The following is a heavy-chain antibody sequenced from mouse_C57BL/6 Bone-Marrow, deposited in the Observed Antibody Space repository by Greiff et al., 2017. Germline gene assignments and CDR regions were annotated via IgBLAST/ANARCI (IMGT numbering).Heavy chain of an antibody. J-gene: IGHJ4*01. CDR3: AREGVTTHYYAMDY. CDR2: LNPNYGTT. Sequence: VQLQHSGPELVKPGASVKISCKASGYSFTDYNMNWVKQSNGKSLEWIGVLNPNYGTTSYNQKFKGKATLTVDQSSSTAYMQLNSLTSEDSAVYYCAREGVTTHYYAMDYWGQGTSVTVSS. V-gene: IGHV1-39*01. CDR1: GYSFTDYN. D-gene: IGHD2-2*01.